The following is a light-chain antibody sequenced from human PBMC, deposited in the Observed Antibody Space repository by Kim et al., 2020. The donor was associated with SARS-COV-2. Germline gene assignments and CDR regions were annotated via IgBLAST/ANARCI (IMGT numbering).Light chain of an antibody. Sequence: SPGERATLSCRASQSVGSYLAWYQQKPGQAPRLLISDASNRATGIPPRFSASGSGTDFTLTISSLEPEDFAVYYCQQRSNWPPLTFGGGTKVDIK. J-gene: IGKJ4*01. CDR1: QSVGSY. CDR2: DAS. CDR3: QQRSNWPPLT. V-gene: IGKV3-11*01.